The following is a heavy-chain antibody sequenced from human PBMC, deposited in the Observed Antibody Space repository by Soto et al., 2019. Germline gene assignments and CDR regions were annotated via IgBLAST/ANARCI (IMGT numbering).Heavy chain of an antibody. CDR3: ARLGSGSYYDY. CDR2: ISGRGGST. J-gene: IGHJ4*02. Sequence: EVQLLESGGGLVQPGGSLRLSCAASGFTFSSYAMRWVRQAPVKGLEWVSAISGRGGSTYYADSVKGRFTISRDNSKNTLYLQMNRLRAEDTAVYYGARLGSGSYYDYWGQGTRVTVSS. D-gene: IGHD1-26*01. V-gene: IGHV3-23*01. CDR1: GFTFSSYA.